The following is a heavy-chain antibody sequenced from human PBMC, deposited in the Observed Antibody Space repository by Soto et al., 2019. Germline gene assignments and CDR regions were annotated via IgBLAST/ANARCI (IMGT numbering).Heavy chain of an antibody. CDR2: ISDDGNTK. D-gene: IGHD3-22*01. CDR1: GFSFSTYA. Sequence: QVQLVESGGGVVQPGTSLRLSCAASGFSFSTYAMYWVRQAPGRGLEWVAVISDDGNTKYYADSVKGRFTISRDNSRNTLYLQIYSLRTEDAAVYYCASSYFYNSGGYYPFDYWGQGTLVIVSS. J-gene: IGHJ4*02. V-gene: IGHV3-30-3*01. CDR3: ASSYFYNSGGYYPFDY.